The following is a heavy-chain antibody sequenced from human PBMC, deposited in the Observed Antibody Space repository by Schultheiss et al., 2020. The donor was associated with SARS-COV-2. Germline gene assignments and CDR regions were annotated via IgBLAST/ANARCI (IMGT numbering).Heavy chain of an antibody. J-gene: IGHJ4*02. Sequence: ASVKVSCKASGGTFSSYSISWVRQAPGQGLEWMGWINPNSGGTNYAQKFQGRVTMTRDTSISTAYMELSSLRSEDTAVYYCARGPVRYFDWSPLGTYYFDYWGQGTLVTVSS. CDR1: GGTFSSYS. CDR2: INPNSGGT. CDR3: ARGPVRYFDWSPLGTYYFDY. D-gene: IGHD3-9*01. V-gene: IGHV1-2*02.